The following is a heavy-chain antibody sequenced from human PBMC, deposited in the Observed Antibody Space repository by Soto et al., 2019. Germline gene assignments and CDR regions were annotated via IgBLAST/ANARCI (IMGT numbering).Heavy chain of an antibody. J-gene: IGHJ4*02. D-gene: IGHD3-10*01. V-gene: IGHV1-3*01. CDR1: GYTFTNYA. CDR3: ARRNVYGSGSYSFDY. CDR2: INAAIGNT. Sequence: QVQLVQSGAEVKKPGASVKVSCKASGYTFTNYAMHWVRQAPGQRLEWMGWINAAIGNTKYSQKFQGSVTITRDTSANTAYMVLSSLRSEDTAVYYCARRNVYGSGSYSFDYWGQGTLVTVSS.